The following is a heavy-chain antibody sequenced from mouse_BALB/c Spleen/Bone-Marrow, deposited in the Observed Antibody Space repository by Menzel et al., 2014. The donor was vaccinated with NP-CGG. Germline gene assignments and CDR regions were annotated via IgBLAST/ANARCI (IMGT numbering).Heavy chain of an antibody. CDR1: GYTFTSYW. CDR3: AREDMGYGNNDGFAY. J-gene: IGHJ3*01. Sequence: DLVKPGASVKLSCKASGYTFTSYWINWIKQRPGQGLEWIGRIAPGSGSTYYNEMFKGKATLTIDTSSSTAYIQLSSLSSEDSAVYFCAREDMGYGNNDGFAYWGQGTLVTVSA. D-gene: IGHD2-1*01. CDR2: IAPGSGST. V-gene: IGHV1S41*01.